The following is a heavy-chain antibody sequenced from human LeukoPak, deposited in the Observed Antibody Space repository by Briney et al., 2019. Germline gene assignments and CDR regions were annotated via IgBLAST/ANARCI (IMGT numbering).Heavy chain of an antibody. D-gene: IGHD6-13*01. J-gene: IGHJ5*02. CDR2: DSIRGGT. CDR3: ARGPLMTAGGGVDP. V-gene: IGHV4-4*07. Sequence: SETLSLTCSVSGVSISNYFWSWIRQSAGKGLEWIGRDSIRGGTNYNPSLASRASMSIDTSKSQFSLKLTSVTAADTAVYYCARGPLMTAGGGVDPWGQGTLVIVSS. CDR1: GVSISNYF.